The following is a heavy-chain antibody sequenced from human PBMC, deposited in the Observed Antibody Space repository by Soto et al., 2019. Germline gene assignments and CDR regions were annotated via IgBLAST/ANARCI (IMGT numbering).Heavy chain of an antibody. V-gene: IGHV3-23*01. J-gene: IGHJ4*02. D-gene: IGHD6-19*01. CDR3: AQFAPSGSSPGY. CDR1: GFTFSSMA. CDR2: ISSNGGST. Sequence: EVQLLESGGGLVQPGGSLRLSCAASGFTFSSMAMSWVRQAPGKGLEWVSAISSNGGSTYDADSVQGRFTISRDNSKNTLYLQMNSLRAEDTAVYYCAQFAPSGSSPGYWGQGTLVTVSS.